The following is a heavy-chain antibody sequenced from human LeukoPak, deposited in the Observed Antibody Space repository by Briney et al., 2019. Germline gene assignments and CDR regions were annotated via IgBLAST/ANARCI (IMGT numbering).Heavy chain of an antibody. Sequence: GGSLGLPCAASGFTFSSYAMSWVRQAPGKGLEWVSAISGSGGSTYYADSVKGRFTISRDNSKNTLYLQMNSLRAEDTAVYYCAKPGGTMTTIPSSEGVFDYWGQGTLVTVSS. D-gene: IGHD2-21*02. V-gene: IGHV3-23*01. CDR3: AKPGGTMTTIPSSEGVFDY. CDR1: GFTFSSYA. J-gene: IGHJ4*02. CDR2: ISGSGGST.